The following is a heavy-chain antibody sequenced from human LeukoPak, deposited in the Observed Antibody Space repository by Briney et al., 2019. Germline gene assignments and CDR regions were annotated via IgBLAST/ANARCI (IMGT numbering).Heavy chain of an antibody. Sequence: GGSLRLSCAASGFTFSSYAMTWVRQAPGKGLEWVSAIFGSDGRTFYADAVKGRFTISRDNSKNTLYLQMNSLRAEDTAIYCCAKTRGPAATHPDYWGQGILVTVSS. CDR3: AKTRGPAATHPDY. CDR2: IFGSDGRT. CDR1: GFTFSSYA. D-gene: IGHD6-25*01. V-gene: IGHV3-23*01. J-gene: IGHJ4*02.